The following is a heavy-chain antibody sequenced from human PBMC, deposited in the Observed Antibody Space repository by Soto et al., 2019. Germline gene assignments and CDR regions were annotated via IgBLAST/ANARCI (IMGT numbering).Heavy chain of an antibody. J-gene: IGHJ3*02. V-gene: IGHV3-23*01. CDR2: INERGGST. D-gene: IGHD1-1*01. Sequence: GWSLRLSCAYSGFTFITYALSWVRQAPGKGLEWVSAINERGGSTYYADSVKGRFTISRDNSKKTLYLQMNSLRAEDTALYYCAKDKSGTTAFDIWGQGTMVTVSS. CDR3: AKDKSGTTAFDI. CDR1: GFTFITYA.